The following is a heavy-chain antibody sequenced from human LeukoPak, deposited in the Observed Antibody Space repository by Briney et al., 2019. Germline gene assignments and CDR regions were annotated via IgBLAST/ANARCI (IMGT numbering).Heavy chain of an antibody. Sequence: GGSLRLSCAASGFTFSSYGMHWVHQAPGKGLEWVAVISYDGSNKYYADSVKGRFTISRDNSKNTLYLQMNSLRAEDTAVYYCAKGLWKSDLGAFDIWGQGTMVTVSS. CDR3: AKGLWKSDLGAFDI. V-gene: IGHV3-30*18. CDR1: GFTFSSYG. CDR2: ISYDGSNK. D-gene: IGHD1-1*01. J-gene: IGHJ3*02.